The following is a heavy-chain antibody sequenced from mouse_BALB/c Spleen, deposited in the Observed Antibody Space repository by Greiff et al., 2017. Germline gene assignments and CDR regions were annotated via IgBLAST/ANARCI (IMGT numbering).Heavy chain of an antibody. V-gene: IGHV5-6-3*01. D-gene: IGHD2-1*01. CDR2: INSNGGST. CDR3: ARALL. CDR1: GFTFSSYG. Sequence: EVKLMESGGGLVQPGGSLKLSCAASGFTFSSYGMSWVRQTPDKRLELVATINSNGGSTYYPDSVKGRFTISRDNAKNTLYLQMSSLKSEDTAMYYCARALLWGQGTSVTVSS. J-gene: IGHJ4*01.